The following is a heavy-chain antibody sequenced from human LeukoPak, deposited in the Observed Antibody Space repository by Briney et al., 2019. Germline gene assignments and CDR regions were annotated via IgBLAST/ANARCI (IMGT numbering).Heavy chain of an antibody. D-gene: IGHD3-10*01. J-gene: IGHJ4*02. V-gene: IGHV3-48*01. CDR1: GFTFSSYW. CDR3: ARDFAREFTIDY. CDR2: ISSSSNII. Sequence: GGSLRLSCAASGFTFSSYWMSWVRQPPGKGLQWVSYISSSSNIIYYADSVKGRFTISRDNAKNSLFLQMNSLRAEDTAVYYCARDFAREFTIDYWGQETLVTVSS.